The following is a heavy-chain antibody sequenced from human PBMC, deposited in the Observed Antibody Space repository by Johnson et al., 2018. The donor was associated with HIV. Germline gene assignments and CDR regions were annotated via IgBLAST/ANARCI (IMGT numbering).Heavy chain of an antibody. D-gene: IGHD3-10*01. Sequence: VQLVESGGGLVKPGGSLRLSCAASGFTFNNAWMSWVRQAPGKGLEWVSTIGGSGAGTFYADSVKGRFTISRDNSKNTLYLQMNSLRAEDTAVYYCAKDPGWFGEPGDAFDIWGQGTMVTVSS. CDR3: AKDPGWFGEPGDAFDI. CDR1: GFTFNNAW. V-gene: IGHV3-23*04. J-gene: IGHJ3*02. CDR2: IGGSGAGT.